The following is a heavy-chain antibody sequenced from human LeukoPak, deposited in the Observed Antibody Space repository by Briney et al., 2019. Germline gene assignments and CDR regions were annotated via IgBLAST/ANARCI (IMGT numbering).Heavy chain of an antibody. J-gene: IGHJ5*02. CDR3: ARELGGKLGYCSSTSCRNWFDP. CDR2: ISSSSSYI. CDR1: GFTFSSYS. Sequence: PGGSLRLSCAASGFTFSSYSMNWVRQAPGKGLEWVSSISSSSSYIYYADSVKGRFTISRDNAKNSLYLQMNSLRAEDTAVYYCARELGGKLGYCSSTSCRNWFDPWGQGTLVTVSS. V-gene: IGHV3-21*01. D-gene: IGHD2-2*01.